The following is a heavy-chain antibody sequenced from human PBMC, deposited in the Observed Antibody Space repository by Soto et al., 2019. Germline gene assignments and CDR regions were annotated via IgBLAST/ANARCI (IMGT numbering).Heavy chain of an antibody. CDR2: INSDGSST. V-gene: IGHV3-74*01. D-gene: IGHD3-3*01. CDR3: ARDQFIKGSGYLSFDH. Sequence: GGSLRLSCAASGFTFSSYWMHWVRQAPGKGLVWVSRINSDGSSTSYADSVKGRFTFSRDNAKNTLYLQMDSLRAEDTAVYYCARDQFIKGSGYLSFDHWGQGTPVTVSS. J-gene: IGHJ4*02. CDR1: GFTFSSYW.